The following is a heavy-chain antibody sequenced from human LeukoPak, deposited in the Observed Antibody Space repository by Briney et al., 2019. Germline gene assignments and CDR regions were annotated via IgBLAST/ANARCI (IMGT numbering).Heavy chain of an antibody. V-gene: IGHV3-23*01. J-gene: IGHJ4*02. CDR2: ISGSGGST. D-gene: IGHD6-13*01. Sequence: GGSLRLSCAASGFTFSTYAMSWVRQAPGKGLEWVSAISGSGGSTYCADSVKGRFTISRDNSKNTLYLQMNSLRAEDTSIYFCAKALEKETVIALDYWGQGTLVTVSS. CDR3: AKALEKETVIALDY. CDR1: GFTFSTYA.